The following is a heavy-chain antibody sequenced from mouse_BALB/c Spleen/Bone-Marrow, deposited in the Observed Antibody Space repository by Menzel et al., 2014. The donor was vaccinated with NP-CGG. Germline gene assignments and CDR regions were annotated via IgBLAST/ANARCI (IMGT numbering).Heavy chain of an antibody. D-gene: IGHD3-1*01. V-gene: IGHV1-5*01. CDR1: GYTFXNHW. CDR2: IYPGNSDT. J-gene: IGHJ2*01. Sequence: DVQLQESGTVLARPGAAVKMSCKASGYTFXNHWMHWVKQRPGQGLEWIGTIYPGNSDTTYNQKFKGKAKLTAVTSTSTAYMELSSLTNEDSAVYYCTTLARSDFDYWGQGTTLTVSS. CDR3: TTLARSDFDY.